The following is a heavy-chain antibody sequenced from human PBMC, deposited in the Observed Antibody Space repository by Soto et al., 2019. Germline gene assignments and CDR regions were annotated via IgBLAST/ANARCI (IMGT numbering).Heavy chain of an antibody. V-gene: IGHV4-31*03. CDR2: IYYSGST. Sequence: SETLSLTCTVSGSSISSGGYYWTWIRQHPGKGLEWIGFIYYSGSTYYNPSLKSRVTISVDTSKNQFSLKLSSVTAADTAVYYCARDYGLGASYNWLDPWGQGTLVTVSS. CDR3: ARDYGLGASYNWLDP. CDR1: GSSISSGGYY. D-gene: IGHD4-17*01. J-gene: IGHJ5*02.